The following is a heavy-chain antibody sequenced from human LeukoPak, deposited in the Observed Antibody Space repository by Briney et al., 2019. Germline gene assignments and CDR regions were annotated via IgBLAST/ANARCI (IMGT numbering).Heavy chain of an antibody. J-gene: IGHJ4*02. CDR2: ISSTSRYI. CDR3: ARCYASGSYGMDY. V-gene: IGHV3-21*01. D-gene: IGHD3-10*01. CDR1: GFTFGNYS. Sequence: PGGSLRLSCAASGFTFGNYSMNWVRQIPGKGLQWVSSISSTSRYIYYADSMKGRFTVSRDNAKNSLSLQMNNLGVEDTAVYYCARCYASGSYGMDYWGQGTLVTVSS.